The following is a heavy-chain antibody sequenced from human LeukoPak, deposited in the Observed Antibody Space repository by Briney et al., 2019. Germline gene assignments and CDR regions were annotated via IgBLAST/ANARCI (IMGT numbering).Heavy chain of an antibody. Sequence: SETLSLTCAVYGGSFSGYYWSWIRQPPGKGLEWIGEINDSGSTNYNPSLKSRATISADTSKNQFSLNLSSVTAADTAVYYCARGSMVRGKVDYWGQGTLVTVSS. CDR2: INDSGST. V-gene: IGHV4-34*01. CDR1: GGSFSGYY. CDR3: ARGSMVRGKVDY. D-gene: IGHD3-10*01. J-gene: IGHJ4*02.